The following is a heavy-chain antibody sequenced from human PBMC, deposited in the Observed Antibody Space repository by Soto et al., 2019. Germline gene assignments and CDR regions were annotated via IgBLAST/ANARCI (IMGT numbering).Heavy chain of an antibody. CDR3: AKDRRVGSTIRY. Sequence: EVQLLESGGGLVQPGGSLRLSCAASGFTFSSYAMSWVRQAPGKGLEWVSAISGSGGSTYYADSVKGRFTISRDNAMNTLYLQMNSLRAEDTAVYYCAKDRRVGSTIRYWGQGTLVTVSS. D-gene: IGHD1-26*01. CDR1: GFTFSSYA. CDR2: ISGSGGST. V-gene: IGHV3-23*01. J-gene: IGHJ4*02.